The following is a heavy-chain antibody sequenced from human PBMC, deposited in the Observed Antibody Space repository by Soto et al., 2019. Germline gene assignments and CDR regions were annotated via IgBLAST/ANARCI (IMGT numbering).Heavy chain of an antibody. CDR3: ARDTIDY. CDR2: IHPNTGGT. V-gene: IGHV1-2*02. J-gene: IGHJ4*02. Sequence: ASVKVSCKASGYTFTAYYIHWVRQAPGQGLEWMGWIHPNTGGTHYAQKFQGRFTMTRGRSIRTVYMELSTLTSDDTAVYYCARDTIDYWGQGTLVTVSS. CDR1: GYTFTAYY.